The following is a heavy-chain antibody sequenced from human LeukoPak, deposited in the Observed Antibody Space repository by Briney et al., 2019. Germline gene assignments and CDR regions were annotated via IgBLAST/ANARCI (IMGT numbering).Heavy chain of an antibody. J-gene: IGHJ4*02. CDR3: ARELFGMITFGGVVDY. CDR2: INTNTGNP. V-gene: IGHV7-4-1*02. Sequence: ASVKVSCKASGYTFTSNAMNWVRQAPGQGLEWMGWINTNTGNPTYAQGFTGRFVFSLDTSVSTAYLQISSLKAEDTAVYYCARELFGMITFGGVVDYWGQGTLVIVSS. CDR1: GYTFTSNA. D-gene: IGHD3-16*01.